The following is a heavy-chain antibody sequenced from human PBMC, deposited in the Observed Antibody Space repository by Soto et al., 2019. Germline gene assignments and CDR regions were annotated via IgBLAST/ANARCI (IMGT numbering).Heavy chain of an antibody. CDR2: IYWDEER. D-gene: IGHD2-8*01. V-gene: IGHV2-5*02. Sequence: QITLKESTPTLVKPTQTLTLTCTFSGFSLSTSGVGVGWIRQPPGKALEWLALIYWDEERRYSPSLKSRLTTISIPXXTQDVLTMTNIDPVATATYSCAHSPWTCTRAYFDSWGQGTLVTVSS. J-gene: IGHJ4*02. CDR1: GFSLSTSGVG. CDR3: AHSPWTCTRAYFDS.